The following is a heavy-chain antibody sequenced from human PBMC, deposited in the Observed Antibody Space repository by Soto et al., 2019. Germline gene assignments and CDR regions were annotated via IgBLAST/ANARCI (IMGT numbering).Heavy chain of an antibody. J-gene: IGHJ6*02. CDR1: GFTFSNYG. V-gene: IGHV3-23*04. Sequence: VQLVESGGGVVQPGRSLRLSCAASGFTFSNYGMHWVRQAPGKGLEWVSAISGSGGSTYYADSVKGRFTISRDNSKNTLYLQMNSLRAEDTAVYYCAKDQGLTVTTSYYYYGMDVWGQGTTVTVSS. D-gene: IGHD4-4*01. CDR3: AKDQGLTVTTSYYYYGMDV. CDR2: ISGSGGST.